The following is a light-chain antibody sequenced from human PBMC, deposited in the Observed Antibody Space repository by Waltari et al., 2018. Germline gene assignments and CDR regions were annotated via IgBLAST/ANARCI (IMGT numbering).Light chain of an antibody. V-gene: IGLV2-14*03. CDR1: SSDVGGYKY. CDR2: GVI. J-gene: IGLJ1*01. CDR3: SSYTSSSTRV. Sequence: QSALTQPASVSGSPGQSITISCTGTSSDVGGYKYVSWYQQHPGKAPKLMIYGVINRPSGVSNRFSGSKSGNTASLIISGLQAEDEADYYCSSYTSSSTRVFGTGTKVTVL.